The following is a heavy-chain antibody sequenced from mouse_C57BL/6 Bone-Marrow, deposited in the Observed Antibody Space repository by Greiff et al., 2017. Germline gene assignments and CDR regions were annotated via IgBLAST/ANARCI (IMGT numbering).Heavy chain of an antibody. CDR3: ARERYYGSYFDY. CDR1: GYTFTNYW. CDR2: IYPGGGYT. V-gene: IGHV1-63*01. J-gene: IGHJ2*01. D-gene: IGHD1-1*01. Sequence: QVQLQQSGAELVRPGTSVKMSCKASGYTFTNYWIGWAKQRPGHGLEWIGDIYPGGGYTNYNAKFKGKATLTADKSSSTAYMQFSSLTSEDSAIYYCARERYYGSYFDYWGQGTTLTVSS.